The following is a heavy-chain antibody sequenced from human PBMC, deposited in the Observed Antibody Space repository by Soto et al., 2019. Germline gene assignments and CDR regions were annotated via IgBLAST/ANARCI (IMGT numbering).Heavy chain of an antibody. D-gene: IGHD3-10*01. CDR1: GYTFSNYG. Sequence: QVHLVQSGGEVKKPGASVKVSCRASGYTFSNYGISWVRQAPGQGLEWMGWISDYNGNTFYGKKFQGRVTMTTDTSTRTAFMELRSLRSDVTAVYYCAREGFYSGSGTYSPPRYYGMDVWGQGTTVTVSS. CDR3: AREGFYSGSGTYSPPRYYGMDV. J-gene: IGHJ6*02. CDR2: ISDYNGNT. V-gene: IGHV1-18*01.